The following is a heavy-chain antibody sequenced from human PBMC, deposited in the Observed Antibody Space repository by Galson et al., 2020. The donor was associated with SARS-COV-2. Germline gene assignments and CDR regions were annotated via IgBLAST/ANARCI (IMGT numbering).Heavy chain of an antibody. J-gene: IGHJ4*02. V-gene: IGHV4-39*07. CDR3: ARFDYGDFTAFDY. CDR1: GGSISSSSYY. CDR2: IYYSGST. Sequence: SETLSLTCPVSGGSISSSSYYWGCIRQPPGKGLEWIGSIYYSGSTYYNPSLTSRVTISVDTSKNQFSLKLSSVTAADTAVYYCARFDYGDFTAFDYWGQGTLVTVSS. D-gene: IGHD4-17*01.